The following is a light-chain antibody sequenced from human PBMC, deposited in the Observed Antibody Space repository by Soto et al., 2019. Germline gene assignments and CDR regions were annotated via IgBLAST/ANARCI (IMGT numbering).Light chain of an antibody. J-gene: IGKJ2*01. Sequence: EIVLTQSPATLSLSPGERATLSCRACQSVSSYLAWYQHKPGQAPRLLIYDASNRATGIPARFSGSGSGTDFTLTISSLEPEDFAVYYCQQRSSWPPYTFGQGTKVDIK. CDR2: DAS. CDR3: QQRSSWPPYT. V-gene: IGKV3-11*01. CDR1: QSVSSY.